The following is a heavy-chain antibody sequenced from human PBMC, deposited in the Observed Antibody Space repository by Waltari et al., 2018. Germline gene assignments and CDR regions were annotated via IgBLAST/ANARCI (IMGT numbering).Heavy chain of an antibody. J-gene: IGHJ4*02. CDR2: INSDGSST. V-gene: IGHV3-74*01. Sequence: EVQLVESGGGLVQPGGSLRLSCAASGFTFSSYWMHWVGQAPGKGLVWVARINSDGSSTSYADSVKGRFTISRDNAKNTLYLQMNSLRAEDTAVYYCASFVYNWNDGGDYWGQGTLVTVSS. CDR3: ASFVYNWNDGGDY. D-gene: IGHD1-20*01. CDR1: GFTFSSYW.